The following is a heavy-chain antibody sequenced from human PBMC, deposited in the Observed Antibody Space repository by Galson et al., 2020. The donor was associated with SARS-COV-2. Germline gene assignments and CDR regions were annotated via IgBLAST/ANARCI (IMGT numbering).Heavy chain of an antibody. J-gene: IGHJ6*03. D-gene: IGHD4-17*01. CDR3: ANGDYSIGYYDYMDV. CDR1: GFTFSSYS. Sequence: GGSLRLSCAASGFTFSSYSMNWVRQAPGKGLEWVSSISSSSSYIYYADSVKGRFTISRDNAKNSLYLQMNSLRAEDTAVYYCANGDYSIGYYDYMDVWGKGTTVTISS. CDR2: ISSSSSYI. V-gene: IGHV3-21*01.